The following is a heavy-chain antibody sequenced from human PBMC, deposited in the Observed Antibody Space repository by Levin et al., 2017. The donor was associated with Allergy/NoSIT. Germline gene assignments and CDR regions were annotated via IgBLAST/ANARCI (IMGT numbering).Heavy chain of an antibody. CDR2: ISYDGSNK. Sequence: GGSLRLSCAASGFTFSSYAMHWVRQAPGKGLEWVAVISYDGSNKYYADSVKGRFTISRDNSKNTLYLQMNSLRAEDTAVYYCARDATILHDPNPYYFDYWGQGTLVTVSS. CDR1: GFTFSSYA. CDR3: ARDATILHDPNPYYFDY. D-gene: IGHD3-9*01. V-gene: IGHV3-30-3*01. J-gene: IGHJ4*02.